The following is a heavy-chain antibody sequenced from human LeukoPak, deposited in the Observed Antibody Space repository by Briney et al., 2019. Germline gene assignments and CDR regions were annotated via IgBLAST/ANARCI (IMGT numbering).Heavy chain of an antibody. D-gene: IGHD6-13*01. CDR2: ISYDGSNK. CDR1: GFTFSSYA. CDR3: ARGLVRVQLVYSLGY. V-gene: IGHV3-30-3*01. J-gene: IGHJ4*02. Sequence: GGSLRLSCAASGFTFSSYAMHWVRQAPGKGLEWVAVISYDGSNKYYADSVKGRFTISRDNSKNTLYLQMNSLRAEDTAVYYCARGLVRVQLVYSLGYWGQGTLVTVSS.